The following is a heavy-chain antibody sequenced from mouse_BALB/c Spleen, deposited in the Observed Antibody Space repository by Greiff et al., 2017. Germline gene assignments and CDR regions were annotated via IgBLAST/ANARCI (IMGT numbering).Heavy chain of an antibody. J-gene: IGHJ3*01. V-gene: IGHV1-87*01. CDR2: IYPGDGDT. CDR1: GYTFTSYW. CDR3: ARVGGNYPCAY. Sequence: VQLQESGAELARPGASVKLSCKASGYTFTSYWMQWVKQRPGQGLEWIGAIYPGDGDTRYTQKFKGKATLTADKSSSTAYMQLSSLASEDSAVYYCARVGGNYPCAYGGQGTLVTVSA. D-gene: IGHD2-1*01.